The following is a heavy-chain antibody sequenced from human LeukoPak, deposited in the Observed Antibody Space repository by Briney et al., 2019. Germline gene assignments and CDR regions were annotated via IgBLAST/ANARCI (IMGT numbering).Heavy chain of an antibody. V-gene: IGHV4-34*01. CDR2: INHSGST. CDR1: GFTFGNYW. CDR3: ARWSGKFDY. D-gene: IGHD1-26*01. J-gene: IGHJ4*02. Sequence: GSLRLSCAASGFTFGNYWMSWIRQPPGKGLEWIGEINHSGSTNYNPSLKSRVTISVDTSKNQFSLKLSSVTAADTAVYYCARWSGKFDYWGQGTLVTVSS.